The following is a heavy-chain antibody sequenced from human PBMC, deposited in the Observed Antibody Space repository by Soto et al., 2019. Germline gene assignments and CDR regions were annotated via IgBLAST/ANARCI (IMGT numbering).Heavy chain of an antibody. CDR3: ARDSWSGPAYYYYGMDV. J-gene: IGHJ6*02. CDR2: IYTSGGT. Sequence: QVQLQESGPGLVKPSETLSLTCTVSGGSISSYYWSWIRQPAGKGLEWIGRIYTSGGTNYNPSLKSRVTMSVDTSKNQFSLKLSSVTAADTAVYYCARDSWSGPAYYYYGMDVWGQGTTVTVSS. CDR1: GGSISSYY. D-gene: IGHD3-3*01. V-gene: IGHV4-4*07.